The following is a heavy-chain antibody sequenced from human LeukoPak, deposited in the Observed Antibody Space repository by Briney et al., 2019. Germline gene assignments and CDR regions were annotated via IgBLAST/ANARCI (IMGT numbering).Heavy chain of an antibody. CDR3: ASPPVGTIFGVVTYFDY. CDR2: ISSSGGTI. J-gene: IGHJ4*02. D-gene: IGHD3-3*01. CDR1: GFTFNGYN. Sequence: GGSLRLSCAASGFTFNGYNMSWIRQAPGKGLEWVSYISSSGGTISYADSVKGRFTISRDNAKNSLYLQMNSLRAEDTAVYYCASPPVGTIFGVVTYFDYWGQGTLVTVSS. V-gene: IGHV3-11*04.